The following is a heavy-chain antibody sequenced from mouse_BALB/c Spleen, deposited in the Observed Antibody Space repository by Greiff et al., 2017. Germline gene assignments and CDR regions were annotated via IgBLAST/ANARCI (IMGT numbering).Heavy chain of an antibody. V-gene: IGHV1S135*01. CDR2: IDPYNGGT. D-gene: IGHD2-10*02. CDR3: AGGYGNYDAMDY. Sequence: VQLKQSGPELVKPGASVKVSCKASGYAFTSYNMYWVKQSHGKSLEWIGYIDPYNGGTSYNQKFKGKATLTVDTSSSTAYMHLNSLTSEDSAVYYCAGGYGNYDAMDYWGQGTSVTVSS. CDR1: GYAFTSYN. J-gene: IGHJ4*01.